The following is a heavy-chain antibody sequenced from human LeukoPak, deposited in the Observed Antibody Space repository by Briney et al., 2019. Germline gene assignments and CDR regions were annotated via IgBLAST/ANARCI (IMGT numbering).Heavy chain of an antibody. D-gene: IGHD3-16*01. J-gene: IGHJ4*02. CDR1: RFTFSSYG. Sequence: GGSLRLSCAASRFTFSSYGMHWVRQAPGKGLEWVANIKQDGSEKYYVDSVKGRFTISRENAKNALYLQMNSLRAEDTALYYCVRGGELVGSYFDYWGPGTLVTVSS. CDR2: IKQDGSEK. V-gene: IGHV3-7*03. CDR3: VRGGELVGSYFDY.